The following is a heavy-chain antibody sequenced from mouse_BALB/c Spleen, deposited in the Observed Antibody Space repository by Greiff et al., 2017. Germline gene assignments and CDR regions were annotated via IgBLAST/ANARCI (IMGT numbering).Heavy chain of an antibody. D-gene: IGHD1-1*01. V-gene: IGHV1-15*01. CDR1: GYTFTDYE. Sequence: VQLQESGAELVRPGASVTLSCKASGYTFTDYEMHWVKQTPVHGLEWIGAIDPETGGTAYNQKFKGKATLTADKSSSTAYMELRSLTSEDSAVYYCTHYGSSSAWFAYWGQGTLVTVSA. J-gene: IGHJ3*01. CDR3: THYGSSSAWFAY. CDR2: IDPETGGT.